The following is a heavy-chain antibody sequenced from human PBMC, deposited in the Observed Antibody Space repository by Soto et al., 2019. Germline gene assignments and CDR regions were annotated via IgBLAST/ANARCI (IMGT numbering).Heavy chain of an antibody. J-gene: IGHJ5*02. V-gene: IGHV2-5*02. CDR1: GFSLTTRGVG. CDR2: IYWDDDK. CDR3: AHIPNYYQYDWFDP. Sequence: QITLKESGPTLVKPTQTLTLTCTFSGFSLTTRGVGVGWIRQPPGKALECLALIYWDDDKRYSPSLQSRLSITKDPSKNQVVLTRTNVDPVDTATYYCAHIPNYYQYDWFDPWGHGTLVSVSS. D-gene: IGHD3-16*01.